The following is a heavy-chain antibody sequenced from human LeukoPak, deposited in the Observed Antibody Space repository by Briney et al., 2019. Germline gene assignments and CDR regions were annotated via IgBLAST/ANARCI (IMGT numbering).Heavy chain of an antibody. CDR1: GYSISSGYY. Sequence: PSETLSLTCTVSGYSISSGYYWGWIRQPPGKGLEWIGSIYNSGSTYYNPSLKSRVTISVDTSKNQFSLKLSSVTAADTAVYYCARALGGYSYGLDYWGQGTLVTVSS. CDR2: IYNSGST. CDR3: ARALGGYSYGLDY. J-gene: IGHJ4*02. V-gene: IGHV4-38-2*02. D-gene: IGHD5-18*01.